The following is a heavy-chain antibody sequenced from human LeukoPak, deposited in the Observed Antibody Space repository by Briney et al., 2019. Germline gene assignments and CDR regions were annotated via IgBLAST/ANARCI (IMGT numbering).Heavy chain of an antibody. V-gene: IGHV3-23*01. CDR2: ISGSGDIT. Sequence: GGSLRLSCAASGFPFSIHGMSWVRQDPGKGLEWVSVISGSGDITYYADSVKGRFTISRDNSKNTVFLQMNSLRAEDTAVYYCAKPLSPVLTAIWWDSWGQGTLVTVSS. D-gene: IGHD2-21*02. J-gene: IGHJ4*02. CDR3: AKPLSPVLTAIWWDS. CDR1: GFPFSIHG.